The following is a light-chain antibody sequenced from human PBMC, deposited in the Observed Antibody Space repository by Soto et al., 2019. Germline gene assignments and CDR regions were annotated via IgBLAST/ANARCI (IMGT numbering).Light chain of an antibody. CDR1: QSISNW. CDR2: KAS. CDR3: QQTFGT. V-gene: IGKV1-5*03. J-gene: IGKJ1*01. Sequence: DIQMTQSPSTLSASVGDRVTITCRASQSISNWLAWYQQKPGKAPKLLIYKASSLESGVSSRFSGSGSGTEFALTISSLQPDDFATYYCQQTFGTFGQGTKVDIK.